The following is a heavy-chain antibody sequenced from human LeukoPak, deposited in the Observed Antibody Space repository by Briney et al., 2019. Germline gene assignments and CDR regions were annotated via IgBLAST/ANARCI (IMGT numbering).Heavy chain of an antibody. V-gene: IGHV3-33*01. CDR3: ARTYSTHRHMDV. CDR1: GFTFSSYG. CDR2: IWYDGSNK. J-gene: IGHJ6*02. D-gene: IGHD6-13*01. Sequence: GGSLRLSCAPSGFTFSSYGMHWVRQAPGKGLEGVAVIWYDGSNKYYADSVKGRFTISRDDSKNTLYLQMNSLRAEDTAVYYCARTYSTHRHMDVWGQGTTVTVSS.